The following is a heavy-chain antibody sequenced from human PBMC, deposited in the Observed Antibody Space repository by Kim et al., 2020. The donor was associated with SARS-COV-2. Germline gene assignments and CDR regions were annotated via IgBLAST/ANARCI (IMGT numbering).Heavy chain of an antibody. CDR2: IYYSGST. J-gene: IGHJ5*02. V-gene: IGHV4-59*01. D-gene: IGHD6-6*01. CDR3: AREILKYSSSSGLDP. CDR1: GGSISSYY. Sequence: SETLSLTCTVSGGSISSYYWSWIRQPPGKGLEWIGYIYYSGSTNYNPSLKSRVTISVDTSKNQFSLKLSSVTAADTAVYYCAREILKYSSSSGLDPWGQGTLVTVSS.